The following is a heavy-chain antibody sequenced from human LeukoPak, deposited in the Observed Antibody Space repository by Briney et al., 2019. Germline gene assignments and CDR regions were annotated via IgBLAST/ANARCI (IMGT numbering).Heavy chain of an antibody. V-gene: IGHV3-15*01. Sequence: GGSLRLSCAASGFTLSNAWMSWVRQAPGKGLEWVGRIKSKTDGGTTDYAAPVKGRFTISRDDSKNTLYLQMNSLKTEDTAVYYCTTDVYPRGVNDAFDIWGQGTMVTVSS. CDR1: GFTLSNAW. J-gene: IGHJ3*02. CDR3: TTDVYPRGVNDAFDI. D-gene: IGHD2-8*02. CDR2: IKSKTDGGTT.